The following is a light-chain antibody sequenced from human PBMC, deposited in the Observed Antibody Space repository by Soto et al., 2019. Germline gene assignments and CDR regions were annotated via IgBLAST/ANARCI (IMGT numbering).Light chain of an antibody. CDR3: QQTYAAPLT. CDR1: QGISNY. V-gene: IGKV1-27*01. CDR2: AAS. J-gene: IGKJ4*01. Sequence: DIQMTQSPSSLSTSVGDRVTITCRASQGISNYLAWYQQKPGKAPTLLISAASTLQSGVPSRFSGSGKGTHFTLSISDLRPEDFATYYCQQTYAAPLTFGGGTRVEI.